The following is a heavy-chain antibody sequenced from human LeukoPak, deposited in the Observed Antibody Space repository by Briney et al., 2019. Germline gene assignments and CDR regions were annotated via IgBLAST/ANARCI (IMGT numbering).Heavy chain of an antibody. D-gene: IGHD3-22*01. CDR3: ARVDPKDSSGYYYASYYYYGMDV. V-gene: IGHV1-2*06. Sequence: ASVKVSCKASGYTFTGYYMHWVRQAPGQGLEWMGRINPNSSGTNYAQKFQGRVTMTRDTSISTAYMELSRLRSDDTAVYYCARVDPKDSSGYYYASYYYYGMDVWGQGTTVTVSS. J-gene: IGHJ6*02. CDR1: GYTFTGYY. CDR2: INPNSSGT.